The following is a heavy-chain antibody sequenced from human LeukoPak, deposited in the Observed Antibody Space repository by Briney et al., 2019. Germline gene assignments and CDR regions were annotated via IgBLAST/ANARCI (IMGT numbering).Heavy chain of an antibody. CDR2: IKQDGSEK. Sequence: GGSLRLSCAASGFTFSSYWMSWLRQAPGKGLEWVANIKQDGSEKYYVDSVKGRSTISRDNAKNSLYLQMNSLRAEDTAVYYCARLYDGSAYHADHFDYWGQGTLVIVSS. J-gene: IGHJ4*02. CDR1: GFTFSSYW. D-gene: IGHD3-22*01. CDR3: ARLYDGSAYHADHFDY. V-gene: IGHV3-7*01.